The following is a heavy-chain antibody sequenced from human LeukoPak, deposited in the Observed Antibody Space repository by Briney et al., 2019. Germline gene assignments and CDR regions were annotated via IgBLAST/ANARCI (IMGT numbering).Heavy chain of an antibody. CDR3: ARVFRVVPGTADFDY. CDR1: GYTFTSYD. D-gene: IGHD2-2*01. Sequence: ASVKVSCKASGYTFTSYDINWVRQATGQGLEWMGWMNPNSGSTGYAQKFQGRVTMTRNTPISTAYMELSSLRSEDTAVYYCARVFRVVPGTADFDYWGQGTLVTVSS. J-gene: IGHJ4*02. V-gene: IGHV1-8*01. CDR2: MNPNSGST.